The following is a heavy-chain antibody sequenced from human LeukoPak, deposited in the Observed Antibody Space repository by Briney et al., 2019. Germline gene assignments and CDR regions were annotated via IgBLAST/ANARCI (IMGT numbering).Heavy chain of an antibody. Sequence: PGGSLRLSCAASGFTFSNYAMTWVRQAPGKGLEWVSVISGSGRNTDYADSVKGRFTISRDNSKNTLSLQMNSLRAEDTAVYYCAKVAGTGTTPTDYWGQGTLVTVSS. CDR1: GFTFSNYA. D-gene: IGHD1-1*01. CDR2: ISGSGRNT. V-gene: IGHV3-23*01. J-gene: IGHJ4*02. CDR3: AKVAGTGTTPTDY.